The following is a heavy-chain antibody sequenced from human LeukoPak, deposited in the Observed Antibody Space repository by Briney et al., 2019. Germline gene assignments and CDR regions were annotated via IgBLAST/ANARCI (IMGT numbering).Heavy chain of an antibody. CDR2: ITYGRSNK. CDR1: GFTFSFYG. V-gene: IGHV3-30*02. J-gene: IGHJ4*02. D-gene: IGHD3-10*01. Sequence: PGGSLRLSCAASGFTFSFYGMHWVRQAPGKGLEWVAFITYGRSNKYYADSVKGRFTISRGNSKNTLYLQMNSLRAEDTAVYHCARGGYYGSGSYEYFDYWGQGTLVTVSS. CDR3: ARGGYYGSGSYEYFDY.